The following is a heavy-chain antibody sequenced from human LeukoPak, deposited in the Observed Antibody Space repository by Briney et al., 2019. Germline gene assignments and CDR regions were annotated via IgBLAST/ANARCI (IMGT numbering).Heavy chain of an antibody. CDR3: ARGPYIVVVPAAHNWFDP. CDR2: IYYSGST. Sequence: PSETLSLTCTVSSGSISSGGYYWSWIRQHPGKGLEWIGYIYYSGSTYYNPSLKSRVTISVDTSKNQFSLKLSSVTAADTAVYYCARGPYIVVVPAAHNWFDPWGQGTLVTVSS. D-gene: IGHD2-2*01. V-gene: IGHV4-31*03. CDR1: SGSISSGGYY. J-gene: IGHJ5*02.